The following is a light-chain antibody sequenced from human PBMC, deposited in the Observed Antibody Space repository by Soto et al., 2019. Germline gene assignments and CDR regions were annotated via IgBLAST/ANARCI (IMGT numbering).Light chain of an antibody. CDR3: AAWDDSLNSVV. Sequence: QSVLTQPPSASGTPGQRVTISCSGSSSNIGSNSVYWYQQLPGTAPKLLIYNNNQRPSGVPDRFSGSKSGTSASLAISGLQSEDEADYSCAAWDDSLNSVVFGGGTQLTVL. J-gene: IGLJ2*01. CDR1: SSNIGSNS. CDR2: NNN. V-gene: IGLV1-44*01.